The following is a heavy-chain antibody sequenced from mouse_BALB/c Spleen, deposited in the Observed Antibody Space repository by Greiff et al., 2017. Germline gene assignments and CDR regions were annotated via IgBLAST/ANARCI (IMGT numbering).Heavy chain of an antibody. V-gene: IGHV1S29*02. J-gene: IGHJ1*01. Sequence: EVQLQESGPELVKPGASVKISCKASGYTFTDYNMHWVKQSHGKSLEWIGYIYPYNGGTGYNQKFKSKATLTVDNSSSTAYMELRSLTSEDSAVYYCARYYYGSTPTDYFDVWGAGTTVTVSS. CDR3: ARYYYGSTPTDYFDV. D-gene: IGHD1-1*01. CDR2: IYPYNGGT. CDR1: GYTFTDYN.